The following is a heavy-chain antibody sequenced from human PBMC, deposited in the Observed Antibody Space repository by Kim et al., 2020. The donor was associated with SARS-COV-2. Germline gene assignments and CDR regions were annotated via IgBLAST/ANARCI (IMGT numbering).Heavy chain of an antibody. Sequence: GGSLRLSCAASGFTFSDYYMSWIRQAPGKGLEWVSYISSSSYTNYADSVKGRFTISRDNAKNSLYLQMNSLRAEDTAVYYCARVDRLLWFGELSTFDYWGQGTLVTVSS. D-gene: IGHD3-10*01. CDR2: ISSSSYT. CDR1: GFTFSDYY. CDR3: ARVDRLLWFGELSTFDY. V-gene: IGHV3-11*06. J-gene: IGHJ4*02.